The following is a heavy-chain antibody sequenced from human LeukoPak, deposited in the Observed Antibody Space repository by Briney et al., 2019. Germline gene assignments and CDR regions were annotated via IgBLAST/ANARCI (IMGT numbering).Heavy chain of an antibody. CDR2: VYTSGST. V-gene: IGHV4-4*07. J-gene: IGHJ6*02. CDR3: AAYCSSTSCTDSDYYYYGMDV. Sequence: PSETLSLTCTVSGGSISTDYWTWIRQPAGKGLEGIGLVYTSGSTNYNPSLTSRVTLSVDTSNNEFALTVTSVTAADTAVYYCAAYCSSTSCTDSDYYYYGMDVWGQGTTVTVSS. CDR1: GGSISTDY. D-gene: IGHD2-2*01.